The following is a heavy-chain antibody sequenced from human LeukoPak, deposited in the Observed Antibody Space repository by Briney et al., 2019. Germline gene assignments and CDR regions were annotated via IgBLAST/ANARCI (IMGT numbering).Heavy chain of an antibody. D-gene: IGHD3-10*01. CDR3: ARELLWFGESTSYYYYMDV. V-gene: IGHV4-61*02. J-gene: IGHJ6*03. Sequence: SETLSLTCTVSGGSISSGSYYWSWMRQPAGKGLEWIGRIYTSGSTNYNPSLKSRVTISVDTSKNQFSLKLSSVTAADTAVYYCARELLWFGESTSYYYYMDVWGKGTTVTISS. CDR2: IYTSGST. CDR1: GGSISSGSYY.